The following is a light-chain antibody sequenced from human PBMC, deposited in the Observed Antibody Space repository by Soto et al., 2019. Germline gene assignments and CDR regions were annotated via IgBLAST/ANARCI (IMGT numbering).Light chain of an antibody. CDR1: QSISTW. CDR2: DAS. V-gene: IGKV1-5*01. CDR3: QQYKSYST. J-gene: IGKJ1*01. Sequence: DIQMTHSPSTLSASVGDIVTFTCRASQSISTWLAWYQQRPGKAPKLLIYDASTLESGVPSRFSGGGSGTEFTLTINNLQPDDLATYFCQQYKSYSTFGRGTKVDIK.